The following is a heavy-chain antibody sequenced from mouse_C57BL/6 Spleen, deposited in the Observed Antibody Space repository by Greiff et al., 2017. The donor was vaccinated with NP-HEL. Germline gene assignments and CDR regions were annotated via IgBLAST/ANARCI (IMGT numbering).Heavy chain of an antibody. D-gene: IGHD2-2*01. CDR1: GFTFSSYA. CDR3: TRGLYYGYDGDAMDY. V-gene: IGHV5-9-1*02. Sequence: EVKLEESGEGLVKPGGSLKLSCAASGFTFSSYAMSWVRQTPEKRLEWVAYISSGGDYIYYADTVKGRFTISRDNARNTLYLQMSSLKSEDTAMYYCTRGLYYGYDGDAMDYWGQGTSVTVSS. CDR2: ISSGGDYI. J-gene: IGHJ4*01.